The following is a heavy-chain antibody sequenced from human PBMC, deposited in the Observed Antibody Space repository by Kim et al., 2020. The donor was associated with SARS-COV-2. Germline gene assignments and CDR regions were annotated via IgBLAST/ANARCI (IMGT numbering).Heavy chain of an antibody. Sequence: GESLKISCKGSGYNFATYWIAWVRQMPGKGLEWMGIIYPTDSDTRYSPSFQGQVTISADKSIMTAYLQWSSLKASDTAMYFCARPRAFAGARDGFDIWGQGTMVTVSS. CDR3: ARPRAFAGARDGFDI. D-gene: IGHD1-26*01. CDR2: IYPTDSDT. V-gene: IGHV5-51*01. CDR1: GYNFATYW. J-gene: IGHJ3*02.